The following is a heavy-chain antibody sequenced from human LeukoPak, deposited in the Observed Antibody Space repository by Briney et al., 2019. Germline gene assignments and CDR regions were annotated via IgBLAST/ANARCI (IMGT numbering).Heavy chain of an antibody. CDR1: GFTFSSYA. CDR3: ARYSSSSELSLDY. D-gene: IGHD6-6*01. J-gene: IGHJ4*02. CDR2: INPSGGST. Sequence: GGSLRLSCAASGFTFSSYAMHWVRQAPGQGLEWMGIINPSGGSTSYAQKFQGRVTMTRDTSTSTVYMELSSLRSEDTAVYYCARYSSSSELSLDYWGQGTLVTVSS. V-gene: IGHV1-46*01.